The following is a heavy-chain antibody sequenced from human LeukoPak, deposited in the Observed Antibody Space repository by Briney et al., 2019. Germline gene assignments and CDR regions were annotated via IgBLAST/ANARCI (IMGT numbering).Heavy chain of an antibody. CDR2: IGYDGTNE. D-gene: IGHD1-26*01. Sequence: GGSLRLSCAASGFTFSSYGMHWVRQAPGKGLEWVALIGYDGTNEYYADSVKGRFTISRDNSKNTLYLQMKSLRAEDTAVYYCATSGSYRFDYWGQGTLVTVSS. J-gene: IGHJ4*02. CDR1: GFTFSSYG. CDR3: ATSGSYRFDY. V-gene: IGHV3-30*02.